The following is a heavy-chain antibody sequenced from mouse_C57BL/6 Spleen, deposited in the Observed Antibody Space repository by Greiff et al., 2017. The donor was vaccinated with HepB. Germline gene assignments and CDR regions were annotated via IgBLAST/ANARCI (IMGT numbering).Heavy chain of an antibody. CDR2: IDPETGGT. Sequence: VKLQQSGAELVRPGASVTLSCKASGYTFTDYEMHWVKQTPVHGLEWIGAIDPETGGTAYNQKFKGKAILTADKSSSTAYMELRSLTSEDSAVYYCTRFYYGSTPSYYFDYWGQGTTLTVSS. D-gene: IGHD1-1*01. J-gene: IGHJ2*01. CDR3: TRFYYGSTPSYYFDY. CDR1: GYTFTDYE. V-gene: IGHV1-15*01.